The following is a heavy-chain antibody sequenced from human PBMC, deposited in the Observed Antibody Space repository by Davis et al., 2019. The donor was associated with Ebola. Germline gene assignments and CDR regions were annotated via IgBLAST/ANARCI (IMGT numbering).Heavy chain of an antibody. V-gene: IGHV5-51*01. D-gene: IGHD3-22*01. CDR1: GYSFTSYW. CDR3: ARRDDSSGYYLLFDY. CDR2: IYPGDSDT. J-gene: IGHJ4*02. Sequence: KVSCKGSGYSFTSYWIGWVRQMPGKGLEWMGIIYPGDSDTRYSPSFQGQVTISADKSISTAYLQWSSLKASDTAMYYCARRDDSSGYYLLFDYWGKGTLVTVSS.